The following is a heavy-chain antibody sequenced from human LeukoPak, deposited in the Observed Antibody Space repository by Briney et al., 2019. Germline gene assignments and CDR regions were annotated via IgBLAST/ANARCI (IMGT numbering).Heavy chain of an antibody. CDR2: ISRSGGST. J-gene: IGHJ4*02. Sequence: PGGSLRLSCAGSGFTFSIYAMSWVRQAPGKGLEWVSGISRSGGSTYYADSVKGRFTISRDNSKNTLYLQMNSLRAEDTAVYYCAKPPYLTDSYDSSGYSYDYWGPGTLVTVSS. CDR1: GFTFSIYA. D-gene: IGHD3-22*01. CDR3: AKPPYLTDSYDSSGYSYDY. V-gene: IGHV3-23*01.